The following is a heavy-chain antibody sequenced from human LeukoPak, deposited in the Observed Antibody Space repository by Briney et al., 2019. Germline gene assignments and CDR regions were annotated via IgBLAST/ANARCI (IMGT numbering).Heavy chain of an antibody. D-gene: IGHD5/OR15-5a*01. Sequence: GGSLRLSCAASRFPFTVYPTHWVRQAPGKGLEWVSVSSSDETYKFYADSERGRFTISRDNSKNRLYLQMSDLRAEDTAVYFCARSVSGVWLFDYWGRGTLVTVSS. CDR1: RFPFTVYP. V-gene: IGHV3-30-3*01. CDR3: ARSVSGVWLFDY. J-gene: IGHJ4*02. CDR2: SSSDETYK.